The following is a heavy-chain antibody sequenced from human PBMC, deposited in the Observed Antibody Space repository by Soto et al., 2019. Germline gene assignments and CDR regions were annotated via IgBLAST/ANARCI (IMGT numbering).Heavy chain of an antibody. V-gene: IGHV3-23*01. CDR3: AKARTDQSGTYFPFDY. Sequence: EVQLLESGGGFVQPGGSLRLSCAASGFTFSSYGMSWVRQAPGKGLEWVSSINNSGSRTYHADSVKGRLTISRDNSKNTLYLQMNRLRAEDTAVYYCAKARTDQSGTYFPFDYWGQGTLVTVSS. D-gene: IGHD1-26*01. CDR1: GFTFSSYG. CDR2: INNSGSRT. J-gene: IGHJ4*02.